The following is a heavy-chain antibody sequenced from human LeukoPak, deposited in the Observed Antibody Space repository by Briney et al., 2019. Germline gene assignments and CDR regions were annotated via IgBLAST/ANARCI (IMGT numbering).Heavy chain of an antibody. CDR2: MHEDGGEI. CDR1: GFTFSDST. D-gene: IGHD2-15*01. V-gene: IGHV3-7*01. CDR3: ATGGALRGYWVH. J-gene: IGHJ4*02. Sequence: GRSLRLSCVVSGFTFSDSTMTWVRQAPGKGPEWVAKMHEDGGEIYYLDSVKGRFTISRDNARNELYLQMNRLRVEDTAVYYCATGGALRGYWVHWGEGALVTVSS.